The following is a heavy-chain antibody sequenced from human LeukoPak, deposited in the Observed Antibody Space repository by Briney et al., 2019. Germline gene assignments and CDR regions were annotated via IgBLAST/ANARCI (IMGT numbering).Heavy chain of an antibody. J-gene: IGHJ3*02. D-gene: IGHD3-10*01. CDR1: GGSISSFY. Sequence: PSETLSLTCTVSGGSISSFYWSWIRQPPGKGLEWIGYMYYSGSTNYNPSLKSRVTISVDTSKNQLSLKLNSVTAADTAVYYCAREVMVRGVSAFDIWGQGAMVTVSS. CDR2: MYYSGST. V-gene: IGHV4-59*01. CDR3: AREVMVRGVSAFDI.